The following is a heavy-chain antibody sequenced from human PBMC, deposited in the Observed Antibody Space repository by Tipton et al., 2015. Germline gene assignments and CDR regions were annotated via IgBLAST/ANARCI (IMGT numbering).Heavy chain of an antibody. CDR2: IFYDGST. V-gene: IGHV4-59*01. D-gene: IGHD5-24*01. CDR1: SGSISRSY. CDR3: ARDLEHGMDV. J-gene: IGHJ6*02. Sequence: TLSLTCTVSSGSISRSYWSWIRQPPGKGLEWIGYIFYDGSTNYNPSLKSRLTISLDTSKNQFSLKLSSVTAADTAVYYCARDLEHGMDVWGQGTTVTVSS.